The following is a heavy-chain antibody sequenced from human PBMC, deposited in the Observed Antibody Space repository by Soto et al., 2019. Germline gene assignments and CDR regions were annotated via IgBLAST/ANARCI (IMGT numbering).Heavy chain of an antibody. Sequence: PSETLSLTCAVYGGYFSGYYWSWIRQPPGKGLEWTGEINHSGSTNYNPSLKSRVTISVDTSKNQFSLKLISVTAADTAVYYCARVCSYSDFWSGYSDHCFEPWGQGTLVTVSS. D-gene: IGHD3-3*01. CDR2: INHSGST. V-gene: IGHV4-34*01. CDR3: ARVCSYSDFWSGYSDHCFEP. J-gene: IGHJ5*02. CDR1: GGYFSGYY.